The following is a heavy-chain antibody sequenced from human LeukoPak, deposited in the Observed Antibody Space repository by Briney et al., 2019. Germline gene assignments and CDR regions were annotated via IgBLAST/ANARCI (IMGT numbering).Heavy chain of an antibody. CDR1: GYTFTTYY. D-gene: IGHD6-13*01. J-gene: IGHJ4*02. Sequence: ASVKVSCKASGYTFTTYYMHWVRQAPGQGLEWMGVIDPSAGSTTYAHKFQGRVAMTRDMSTTTVYMELSSLRSDDTAVYYCARDGPLGSWYNFDYWGQGTLVTVSS. CDR2: IDPSAGST. V-gene: IGHV1-46*01. CDR3: ARDGPLGSWYNFDY.